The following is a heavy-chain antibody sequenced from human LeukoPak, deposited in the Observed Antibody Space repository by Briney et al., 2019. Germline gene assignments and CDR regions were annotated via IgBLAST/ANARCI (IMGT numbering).Heavy chain of an antibody. CDR1: GGSISTYY. CDR3: ARDRRDAFDI. Sequence: SETLSLTCTVSGGSISTYYWSWIRQPPGKGLEWIGYIYYSGSTNYNPSLKSRVTISVDTSKNQFSLKLSSVTAADTAVYYCARDRRDAFDIWGQGTMVTVSS. CDR2: IYYSGST. V-gene: IGHV4-59*12. J-gene: IGHJ3*02.